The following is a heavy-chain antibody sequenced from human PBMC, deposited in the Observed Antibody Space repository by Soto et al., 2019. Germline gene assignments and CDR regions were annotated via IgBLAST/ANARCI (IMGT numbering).Heavy chain of an antibody. D-gene: IGHD4-4*01. V-gene: IGHV4-39*01. CDR3: ARGMTTVTTLDY. CDR2: IYYSGST. Sequence: SETLSLTCTVSGGSISSSSYYWGWIRQPPGKGLEWIGSIYYSGSTYYNPSLKSRVTISLDTSKNQFSLKLSSVTAADTAVYYCARGMTTVTTLDYRGQGTLVTVSS. J-gene: IGHJ4*02. CDR1: GGSISSSSYY.